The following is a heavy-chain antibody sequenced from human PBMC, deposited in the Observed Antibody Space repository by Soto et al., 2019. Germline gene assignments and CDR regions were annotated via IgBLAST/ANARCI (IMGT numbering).Heavy chain of an antibody. V-gene: IGHV4-39*01. D-gene: IGHD2-21*02. CDR2: IYYSGST. J-gene: IGHJ4*02. CDR3: ARRVCGGDCYSRRLSYFDY. Sequence: SETLSLTCTVSGGSISSSSYYWGWIRQPPGKGLEWIGSIYYSGSTYYNPSLKSRVTISVDTSKNQFSLKLSSVTAADTAVYYCARRVCGGDCYSRRLSYFDYWGQGTLVTVSS. CDR1: GGSISSSSYY.